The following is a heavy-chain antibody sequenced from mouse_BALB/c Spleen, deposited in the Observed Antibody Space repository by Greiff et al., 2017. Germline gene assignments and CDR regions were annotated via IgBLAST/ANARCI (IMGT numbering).Heavy chain of an antibody. J-gene: IGHJ4*01. CDR3: ARFDGYYDYYAMDY. CDR2: INPSTGYT. Sequence: QVQLQQSGAELAKPGASVKMSCKASGYTFTSYWMHWVKQRPGQGLEWIGYINPSTGYTEYNQKFKNKATLTANKSSSTAYMQLSSLTSEDSAVYYCARFDGYYDYYAMDYWGQGTSVTVSS. D-gene: IGHD2-3*01. CDR1: GYTFTSYW. V-gene: IGHV1-7*01.